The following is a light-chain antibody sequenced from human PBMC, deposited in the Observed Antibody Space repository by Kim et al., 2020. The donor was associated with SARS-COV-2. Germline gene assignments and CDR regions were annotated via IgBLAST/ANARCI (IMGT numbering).Light chain of an antibody. J-gene: IGKJ2*01. CDR3: QHYYRFPYT. Sequence: SASVGDSVTITCRASQSVSPYLAWYQQKPGKAPKLLIYMASTLESGVTSRFSGSGSGAEFTLTINNLQPDDFATYYCQHYYRFPYTFGQGTKLEI. CDR1: QSVSPY. V-gene: IGKV1-5*03. CDR2: MAS.